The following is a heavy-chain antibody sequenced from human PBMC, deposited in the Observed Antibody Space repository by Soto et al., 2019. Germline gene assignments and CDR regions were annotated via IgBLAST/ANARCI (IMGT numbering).Heavy chain of an antibody. V-gene: IGHV3-23*01. D-gene: IGHD6-13*01. Sequence: GGSLRLSCSGSGFTFSSYAMSWVRQAPGKGLEWVSAISGSGGSTYYADSVKGRFTISRDNSKNTLYLQMNSLRAEDTAVYYCAAGMGYSSSWYDYYYYYGMDVWGQGTTVPSP. CDR1: GFTFSSYA. CDR2: ISGSGGST. CDR3: AAGMGYSSSWYDYYYYYGMDV. J-gene: IGHJ6*02.